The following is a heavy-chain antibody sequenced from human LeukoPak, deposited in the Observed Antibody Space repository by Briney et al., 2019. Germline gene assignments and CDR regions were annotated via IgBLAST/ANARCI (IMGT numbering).Heavy chain of an antibody. V-gene: IGHV3-15*01. J-gene: IGHJ4*02. CDR3: TTVPLRYFDWLSDF. D-gene: IGHD3-9*01. CDR2: IKSKTDGGTT. CDR1: GFTFSNAW. Sequence: GGSLRLSCAASGFTFSNAWMSWVRQAPGKGLEWVGRIKSKTDGGTTDYAAPVKGRFTISRDDSKNTLYLQMNSLKTEDTAVYYCTTVPLRYFDWLSDFWGQGTLVTVSS.